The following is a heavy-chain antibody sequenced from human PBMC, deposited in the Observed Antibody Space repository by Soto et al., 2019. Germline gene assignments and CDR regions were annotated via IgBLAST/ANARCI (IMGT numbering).Heavy chain of an antibody. J-gene: IGHJ6*02. CDR1: GFTFSSYA. D-gene: IGHD3-22*01. CDR2: ISGSGGST. V-gene: IGHV3-23*01. CDR3: AKSITMIVVVMAMDV. Sequence: LRLSCAASGFTFSSYAMSWVRQSPGKGLEWVSAISGSGGSTYYADSVKGRFTISRDNSKNTLYLQMNSLRAEDTAVYYCAKSITMIVVVMAMDVWGQGTTVTVS.